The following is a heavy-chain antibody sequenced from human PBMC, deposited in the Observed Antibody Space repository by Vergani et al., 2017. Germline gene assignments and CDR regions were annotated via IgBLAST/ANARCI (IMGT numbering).Heavy chain of an antibody. CDR2: IYYSGST. CDR1: GGSVSSGSYY. D-gene: IGHD2-21*01. CDR3: ARTIQGWCDY. V-gene: IGHV4-61*01. Sequence: QVQLQESGPGLVKPSETLSLTCTVSGGSVSSGSYYWSWIRQPPGKGLEWIGYIYYSGSTNYNPSLKSRVTISVDTSKNQFSLKLSSVTAADTAVYYCARTIQGWCDYWGQGTLVTVSS. J-gene: IGHJ4*02.